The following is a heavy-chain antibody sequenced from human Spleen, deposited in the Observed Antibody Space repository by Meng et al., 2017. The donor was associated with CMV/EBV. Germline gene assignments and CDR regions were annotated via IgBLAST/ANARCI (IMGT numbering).Heavy chain of an antibody. D-gene: IGHD1-7*01. CDR1: GGSISSSSYY. Sequence: VQLQESGPGLVKPSETLSPTCTVSGGSISSSSYYWGWCRQPAGKGLEWIGRIYTSGSTNYNPSLKSRVTMSVDTSKNQFSLKLSSVTAADTAVYYCARAGRELELTYFDYWGQGTLVTVSS. CDR2: IYTSGST. CDR3: ARAGRELELTYFDY. J-gene: IGHJ4*02. V-gene: IGHV4-61*02.